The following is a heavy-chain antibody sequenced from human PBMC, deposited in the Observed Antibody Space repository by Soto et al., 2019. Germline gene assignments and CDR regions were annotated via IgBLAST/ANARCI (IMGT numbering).Heavy chain of an antibody. CDR3: ARGGVYGDYYYWYFDL. D-gene: IGHD4-17*01. CDR1: GFTFSSYS. Sequence: GGSLRLSCAASGFTFSSYSMNWVRQAPVKGLEWVSYISSSSSTIYYADSVKGRFTISRDNAKNSLYLQMNSLRAEDTSVYYCARGGVYGDYYYWYFDLWGRGTLVTVSS. V-gene: IGHV3-48*04. J-gene: IGHJ2*01. CDR2: ISSSSSTI.